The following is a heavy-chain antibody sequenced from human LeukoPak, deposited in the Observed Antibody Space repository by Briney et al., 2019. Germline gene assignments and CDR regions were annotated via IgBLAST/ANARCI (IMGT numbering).Heavy chain of an antibody. D-gene: IGHD5-18*01. CDR3: AKSQGYSYGAYYYYGMDV. CDR1: GFTVSSNY. V-gene: IGHV3-66*01. CDR2: IYSGGST. Sequence: GGSLRLSCAASGFTVSSNYMSWVRQAPGKGLEWVSVIYSGGSTYYADSVKGRFTISRDNSKDTLYLRMNSLRAEDTAVYYCAKSQGYSYGAYYYYGMDVWGQGTTVTVSS. J-gene: IGHJ6*02.